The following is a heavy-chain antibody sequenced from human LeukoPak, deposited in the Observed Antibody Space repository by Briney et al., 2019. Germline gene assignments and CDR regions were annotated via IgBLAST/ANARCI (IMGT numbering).Heavy chain of an antibody. J-gene: IGHJ4*02. CDR1: GGTFSSYA. CDR3: TIYGDYSKHYFDY. D-gene: IGHD4-17*01. Sequence: SVKVSCKASGGTFSSYAISWVRQAPGQGLEWMGGIIPIFGTANYAQKFQGRVTITADESTSTAYMELSSLRSEGTAVYYCTIYGDYSKHYFDYWGQGTLVTVSS. V-gene: IGHV1-69*13. CDR2: IIPIFGTA.